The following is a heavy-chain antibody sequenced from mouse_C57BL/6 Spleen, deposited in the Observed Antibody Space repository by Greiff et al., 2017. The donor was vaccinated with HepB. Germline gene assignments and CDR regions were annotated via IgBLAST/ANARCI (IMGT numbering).Heavy chain of an antibody. V-gene: IGHV5-4*03. CDR3: ARGGTTVLYYYAMDY. D-gene: IGHD1-1*01. J-gene: IGHJ4*01. CDR2: ISDGGSYT. Sequence: EVKLMESGGGLVKPGGSPKLSCAASGFTFSSYAMSWVRQTPEKRLEWVATISDGGSYTYYPDNVKGRFTISRDNAKNNLYLQMSHLKSEDTAMYYCARGGTTVLYYYAMDYWGQGTSVTVSS. CDR1: GFTFSSYA.